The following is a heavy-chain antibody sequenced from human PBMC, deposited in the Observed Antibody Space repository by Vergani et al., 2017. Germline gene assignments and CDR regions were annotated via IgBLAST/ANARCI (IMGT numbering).Heavy chain of an antibody. Sequence: QVQLVQSGAEVKKPGASVKVSCKASGYTFTGYYMHWVRQAPGQGLEWMGWINPNSGGTNYAQKFQGRVTMTTDTSTSTAYMELRSLRSDDTAVYYCAGDQSAYYYYYGMDVWGQGTTVTVSS. V-gene: IGHV1-2*02. CDR1: GYTFTGYY. J-gene: IGHJ6*02. CDR3: AGDQSAYYYYYGMDV. CDR2: INPNSGGT.